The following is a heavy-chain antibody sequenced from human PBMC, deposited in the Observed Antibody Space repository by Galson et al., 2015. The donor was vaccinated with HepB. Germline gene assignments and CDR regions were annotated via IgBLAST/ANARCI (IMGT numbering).Heavy chain of an antibody. CDR3: AREADFSTGYYGYFDY. CDR1: GFTFSSYA. Sequence: SLRLSCAASGFTFSSYAMHRVRQAPGKGLEWVADTSYDGSKSHFADSVEGRFTISRDNSKNTLYLQVKSLKPDDTAVYYCAREADFSTGYYGYFDYWGPGVLVTVSS. D-gene: IGHD3-22*01. V-gene: IGHV3-30-3*01. J-gene: IGHJ4*02. CDR2: TSYDGSKS.